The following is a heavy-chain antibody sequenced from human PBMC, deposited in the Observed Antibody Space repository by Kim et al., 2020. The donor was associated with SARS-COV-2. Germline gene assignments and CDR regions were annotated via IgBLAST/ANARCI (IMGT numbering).Heavy chain of an antibody. V-gene: IGHV4-39*01. J-gene: IGHJ4*02. CDR1: GGSISSSSYY. CDR3: ARVVYIAAAGTYFDY. D-gene: IGHD6-13*01. CDR2: IYYSGST. Sequence: SETLSLTCTVSGGSISSSSYYWGWIRQPPGKGLEWIGSIYYSGSTYYNPSLKSRVTISVDTSKNQFSLKLSSVTAADTAVYYCARVVYIAAAGTYFDYWGQGTLVTVSS.